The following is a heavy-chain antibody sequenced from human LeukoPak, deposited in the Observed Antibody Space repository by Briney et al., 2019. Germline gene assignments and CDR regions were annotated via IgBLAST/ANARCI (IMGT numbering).Heavy chain of an antibody. Sequence: ASVKVSCKASGYTXTRYYMHGVRQAPGQGLEWMGIINPSGGSTSYAQKFQGRVTMTRDTSTSTVYMELSSLRSEDTAVYYCARGSLQYLGAFDIWGQGTMVTVSS. CDR1: GYTXTRYY. V-gene: IGHV1-46*01. CDR2: INPSGGST. CDR3: ARGSLQYLGAFDI. J-gene: IGHJ3*02. D-gene: IGHD2-2*02.